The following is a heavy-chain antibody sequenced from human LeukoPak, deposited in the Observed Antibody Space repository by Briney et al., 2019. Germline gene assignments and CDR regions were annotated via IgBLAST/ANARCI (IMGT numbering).Heavy chain of an antibody. J-gene: IGHJ4*02. CDR3: SRVDPPVVETDY. CDR2: INPNSGGT. V-gene: IGHV1-2*02. CDR1: GYTFTGYY. Sequence: GASVKVSCKPSGYTFTGYYMHWVRQAPGQGLEWMGWINPNSGGTNYAQKFQGRVTMTRDTSISTAYMELSRLRSDDTPVYYCSRVDPPVVETDYWGQGTLVTVSS. D-gene: IGHD2-15*01.